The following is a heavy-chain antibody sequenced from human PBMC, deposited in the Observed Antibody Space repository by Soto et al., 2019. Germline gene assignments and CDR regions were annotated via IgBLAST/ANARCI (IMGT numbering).Heavy chain of an antibody. J-gene: IGHJ6*02. V-gene: IGHV3-53*01. CDR2: IFSGGST. CDR3: ASPPQDCRSTRCGMDV. D-gene: IGHD2-2*01. CDR1: GFSVAPYY. Sequence: ESGGGLIQPGGSLRLSCEASGFSVAPYYMTWVRQAPGKGLEWVSVIFSGGSTYYSDSVKGRFIISRDSSQRTVYLQMNNVRTEDTAVYYFASPPQDCRSTRCGMDVWGQGTTVTVSS.